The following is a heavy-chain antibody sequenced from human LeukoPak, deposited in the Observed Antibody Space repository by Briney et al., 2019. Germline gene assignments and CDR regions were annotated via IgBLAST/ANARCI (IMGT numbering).Heavy chain of an antibody. D-gene: IGHD6-13*01. CDR3: ATQVGAAGTFYYMDV. Sequence: GGSLRLPCEASGFPFSNYWMTWVRQAPGKGLEWVAFIRYDGSNKYYADSVKGRFTISRDNSKNTLYLQMNSLRAEDTAVYYCATQVGAAGTFYYMDVWGKGTTVTVSS. CDR1: GFPFSNYW. CDR2: IRYDGSNK. J-gene: IGHJ6*03. V-gene: IGHV3-30*02.